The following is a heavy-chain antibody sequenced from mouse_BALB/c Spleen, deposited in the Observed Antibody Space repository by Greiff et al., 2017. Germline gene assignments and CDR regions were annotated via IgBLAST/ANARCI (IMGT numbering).Heavy chain of an antibody. J-gene: IGHJ4*01. V-gene: IGHV5-17*02. CDR1: GFTFSSFG. CDR2: ISSGSSTI. CDR3: ARRGIYYGNYYAMDY. D-gene: IGHD2-1*01. Sequence: EVKLVESGGGLVQPGGSRKLSCAASGFTFSSFGMHWVRQAPEKGLGWVAYISSGSSTIYYADTVKGRFTISRDNPKNTLFLQMTSLRSEDTAMYYCARRGIYYGNYYAMDYWGQGTSVTVSS.